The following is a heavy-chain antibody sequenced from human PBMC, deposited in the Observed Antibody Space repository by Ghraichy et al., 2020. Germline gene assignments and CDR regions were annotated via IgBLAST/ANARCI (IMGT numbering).Heavy chain of an antibody. J-gene: IGHJ4*02. V-gene: IGHV4-4*02. Sequence: SCAVSGGSISSSNWWSWVRQPPGKGLEWIGEIYHSGSTKYNPSLKSRVTILVDKSKNQFSLKLSSVTAADTVVYYCAREGLDYYDSSGYPYFDYWGQGTLVTVSS. CDR1: GGSISSSNW. D-gene: IGHD3-22*01. CDR3: AREGLDYYDSSGYPYFDY. CDR2: IYHSGST.